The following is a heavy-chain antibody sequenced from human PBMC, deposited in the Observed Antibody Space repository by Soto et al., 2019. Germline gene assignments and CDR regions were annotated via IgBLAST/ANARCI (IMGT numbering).Heavy chain of an antibody. J-gene: IGHJ4*02. CDR1: GGSISSSSYY. D-gene: IGHD6-19*01. V-gene: IGHV4-61*05. CDR2: IYYSGST. Sequence: ASETLSLTCTVSGGSISSSSYYWGWIRQPPGKGLEWIGYIYYSGSTNYNPSLKSRVTISVDTSRNQFSLKVTSVTAADTAVYFCARFLMIRSGRPFFLYSGPGMLVTVS. CDR3: ARFLMIRSGRPFFLY.